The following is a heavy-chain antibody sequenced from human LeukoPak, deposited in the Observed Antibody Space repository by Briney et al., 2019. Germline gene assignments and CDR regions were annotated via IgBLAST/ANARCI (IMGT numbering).Heavy chain of an antibody. V-gene: IGHV1-69*04. CDR1: GGTLSSYA. Sequence: SVKVSCKASGGTLSSYAISWVRQAPGQGLEWMGRIIPILGIANYAQKFQGRVTITADKSTSTAYMELSGLRSEDTAVYYCARAPYYYDSSGYYVDHWGQGTLVTVSS. D-gene: IGHD3-22*01. CDR3: ARAPYYYDSSGYYVDH. J-gene: IGHJ4*02. CDR2: IIPILGIA.